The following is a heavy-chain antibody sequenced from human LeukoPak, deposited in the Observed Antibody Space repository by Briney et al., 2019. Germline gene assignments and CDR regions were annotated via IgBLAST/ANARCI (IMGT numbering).Heavy chain of an antibody. V-gene: IGHV4-59*01. J-gene: IGHJ3*01. CDR3: ARDRRGEQLHAFDL. Sequence: PSETLSLPCTASGGPIRSYYWSWIRQPPGKGLERLGYIHDSGSTNYNPSLKSRVIISLDTSKNQLSLKVNSVTAADTAVYSCARDRRGEQLHAFDLWGQGTMITVSS. CDR1: GGPIRSYY. D-gene: IGHD1-26*01. CDR2: IHDSGST.